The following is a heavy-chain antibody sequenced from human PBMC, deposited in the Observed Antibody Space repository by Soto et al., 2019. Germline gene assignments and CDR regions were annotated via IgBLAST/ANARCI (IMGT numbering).Heavy chain of an antibody. CDR2: ISGSGGST. CDR1: GFTFSSYA. V-gene: IGHV3-23*01. D-gene: IGHD6-13*01. Sequence: EVQLLESGGGLVQPGGSLRLSCAASGFTFSSYAMSWVRQAPGKGLEWVSAISGSGGSTYYADSVKGLFTISRDNSKNTLYLQMNSLRAEDTAVYYCAKYSSSWLGYYYYMDVWGKGTTVTVSS. J-gene: IGHJ6*03. CDR3: AKYSSSWLGYYYYMDV.